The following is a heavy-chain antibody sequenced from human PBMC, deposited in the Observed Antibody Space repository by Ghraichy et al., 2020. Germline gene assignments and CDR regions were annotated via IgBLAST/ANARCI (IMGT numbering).Heavy chain of an antibody. D-gene: IGHD2-2*01. CDR2: FDPEDGET. CDR1: GYTLTELS. CDR3: ATLNIPHGYYAAEGFDY. V-gene: IGHV1-24*01. Sequence: ASVKVSCKVSGYTLTELSMHWVRQAPGEGLEWMGGFDPEDGETIYAQKFQGRVTMTEDTSTDTAYMELSSLRSEDTAIYYCATLNIPHGYYAAEGFDYWGQGTLVTVSS. J-gene: IGHJ4*02.